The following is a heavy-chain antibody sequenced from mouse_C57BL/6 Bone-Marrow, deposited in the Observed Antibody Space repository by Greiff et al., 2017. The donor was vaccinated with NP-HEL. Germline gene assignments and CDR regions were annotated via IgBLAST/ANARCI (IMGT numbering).Heavy chain of an antibody. CDR1: GYTFTDYY. D-gene: IGHD1-1*01. V-gene: IGHV1-26*01. CDR2: INPNNGGT. J-gene: IGHJ2*01. Sequence: VQLKQSGPELVKPGASVKISCKASGYTFTDYYMNWVKQSHGKSLEWIGDINPNNGGTSYNQKFKGKATLTVDKSSSTAYMELRSLTSEDSAVYYCARPYYYGSSPDYWGQGTTLTVSS. CDR3: ARPYYYGSSPDY.